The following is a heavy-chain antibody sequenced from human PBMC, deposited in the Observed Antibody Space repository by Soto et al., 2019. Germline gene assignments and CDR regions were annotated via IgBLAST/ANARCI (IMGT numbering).Heavy chain of an antibody. CDR3: AAAYCGGDCYSFWFDF. J-gene: IGHJ5*01. CDR2: FDPEDGET. CDR1: GYTLTVLF. V-gene: IGHV1-24*01. D-gene: IGHD2-21*02. Sequence: NGYCKSAGYTLTVLFIDWVIKNKGKGLEWMGGFDPEDGETIYAQKFQGRVTMTEDTSTDTAYMELSSLRSEDTAVYYCAAAYCGGDCYSFWFDFWGQGTLVTGS.